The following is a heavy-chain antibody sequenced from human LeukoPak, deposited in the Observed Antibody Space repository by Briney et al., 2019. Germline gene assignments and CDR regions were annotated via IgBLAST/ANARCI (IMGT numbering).Heavy chain of an antibody. V-gene: IGHV1-69*05. CDR1: GHTFTSYG. CDR2: IIPIFGTA. Sequence: ASVKVSCKASGHTFTSYGISWVRQAPGQGLEWMGGIIPIFGTANYAQKFQGRVTITTDESTSTAYMELSSLRSEDTAVYYCARGSKLWLREAPLGYWGQGTLVTVSS. J-gene: IGHJ4*02. D-gene: IGHD5-18*01. CDR3: ARGSKLWLREAPLGY.